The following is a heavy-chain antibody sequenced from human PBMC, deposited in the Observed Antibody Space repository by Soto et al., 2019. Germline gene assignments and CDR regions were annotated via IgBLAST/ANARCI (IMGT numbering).Heavy chain of an antibody. Sequence: PGGSLRLSCAASAFTFSSYGMHWVRQAPGKGLEWVAVISYDGSNKYYADSVKGRFTISRDNSKNTLYLQMNSLRAEDTAVYYCAKDPYSSSSNVDYWGQGTLVTVSS. CDR3: AKDPYSSSSNVDY. D-gene: IGHD6-6*01. J-gene: IGHJ4*02. CDR2: ISYDGSNK. V-gene: IGHV3-30*18. CDR1: AFTFSSYG.